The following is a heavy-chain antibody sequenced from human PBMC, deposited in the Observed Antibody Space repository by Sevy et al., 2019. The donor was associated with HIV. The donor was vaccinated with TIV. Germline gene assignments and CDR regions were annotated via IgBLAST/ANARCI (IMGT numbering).Heavy chain of an antibody. CDR1: GFTFSNHW. J-gene: IGHJ4*02. V-gene: IGHV3-7*03. CDR2: IKKDGSDK. CDR3: ARDRRVEYGGSDY. D-gene: IGHD3-10*01. Sequence: GGSLRLSCVASGFTFSNHWMTWVRQAPGKGLEWVANIKKDGSDKFYVEPEKGRFSISRDNDENSHYLKMNNLRVEDTAIYYCARDRRVEYGGSDYWGQGTQVTVSS.